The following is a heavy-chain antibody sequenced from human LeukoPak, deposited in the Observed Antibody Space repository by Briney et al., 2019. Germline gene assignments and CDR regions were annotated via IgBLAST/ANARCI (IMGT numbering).Heavy chain of an antibody. D-gene: IGHD4-17*01. CDR2: IYYSGST. CDR1: GGSISSYY. J-gene: IGHJ4*02. V-gene: IGHV4-59*01. CDR3: ARAATVTNPLFDY. Sequence: SETLSLTCTVSGGSISSYYWSWIRQPPGKGREWIGYIYYSGSTNYNPSLKSRVTISVDTSKNQFSLKLSSVTAADTAVYYCARAATVTNPLFDYWGQGTLVTVSS.